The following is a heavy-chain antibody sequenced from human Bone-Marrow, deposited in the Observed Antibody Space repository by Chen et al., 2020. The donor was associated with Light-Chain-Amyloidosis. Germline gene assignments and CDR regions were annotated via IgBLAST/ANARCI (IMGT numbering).Heavy chain of an antibody. CDR2: IKQDGSEK. V-gene: IGHV3-7*01. CDR1: GFTFSSYW. J-gene: IGHJ3*02. D-gene: IGHD2-8*01. Sequence: EVQLVESGGGLVQHGGSLRLSCAASGFTFSSYWMSWVRQAPGKGLEWVANIKQDGSEKYYVDSVKGRFTISRDNAKNSLYLQMNSLRAEDTAVYYCAREGPGYCTNGVCYTGVRDAFDIWGQGTMVTVSS. CDR3: AREGPGYCTNGVCYTGVRDAFDI.